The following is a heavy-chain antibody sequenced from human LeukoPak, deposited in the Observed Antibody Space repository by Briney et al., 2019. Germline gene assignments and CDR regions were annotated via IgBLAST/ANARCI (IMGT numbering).Heavy chain of an antibody. CDR1: GGSISSGDYY. CDR2: IYYSGST. Sequence: PSETLSLTCTVSGGSISSGDYYWSWIRQPPGEGLEWIGYIYYSGSTYYNPSLKSRVTISVDTSKNQFSLKLSSVTAADTAVYYCARVNGYCSSTSCRHFDYWGQGTLVTVSS. CDR3: ARVNGYCSSTSCRHFDY. D-gene: IGHD2-2*03. J-gene: IGHJ4*02. V-gene: IGHV4-30-4*01.